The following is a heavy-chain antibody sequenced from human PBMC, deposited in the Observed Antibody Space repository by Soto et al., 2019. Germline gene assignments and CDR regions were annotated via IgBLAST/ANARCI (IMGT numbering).Heavy chain of an antibody. D-gene: IGHD3-22*01. V-gene: IGHV4-59*01. CDR3: ARGSHYYDSSGYYWVY. CDR2: IYYTGST. Sequence: PSETLSLTCTVSGGSISIYYWSWIRQPPGKGLECTGYIYYTGSTNYNPSLQSRVTISVDTSKSQFPLKLSSMTAADTAVYYCARGSHYYDSSGYYWVYWGQGTLVTVSS. J-gene: IGHJ4*02. CDR1: GGSISIYY.